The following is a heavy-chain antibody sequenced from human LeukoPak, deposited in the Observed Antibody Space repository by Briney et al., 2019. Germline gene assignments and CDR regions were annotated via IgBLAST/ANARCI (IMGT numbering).Heavy chain of an antibody. CDR3: ARSQYYDFWSGYQNWFDP. V-gene: IGHV4-59*01. J-gene: IGHJ5*02. D-gene: IGHD3-3*01. CDR2: IYYSGST. CDR1: GGSISSYY. Sequence: PSETLSLTCTVSGGSISSYYWSWIRHPPGTGLEWIGYIYYSGSTNYNPSLKSRVTISVDTSKNQFSLKLSSVTAADTAVYYCARSQYYDFWSGYQNWFDPWGQGTLVTVSS.